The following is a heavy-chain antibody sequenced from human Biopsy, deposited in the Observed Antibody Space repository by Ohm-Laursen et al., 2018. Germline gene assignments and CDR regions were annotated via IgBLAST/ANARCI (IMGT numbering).Heavy chain of an antibody. Sequence: SETLSLTCTVSGDSVSRGSFYWTWIRQPPGQGLEYIRHIYDRGSTANYNPSLESRVTMSVDMPKNQFSLKLSSVTAADTAIYYCARGMRSSGWPYFDSWGQGTLVTVSS. J-gene: IGHJ4*02. D-gene: IGHD6-19*01. CDR1: GDSVSRGSFY. CDR3: ARGMRSSGWPYFDS. CDR2: IYDRGSTA. V-gene: IGHV4-61*01.